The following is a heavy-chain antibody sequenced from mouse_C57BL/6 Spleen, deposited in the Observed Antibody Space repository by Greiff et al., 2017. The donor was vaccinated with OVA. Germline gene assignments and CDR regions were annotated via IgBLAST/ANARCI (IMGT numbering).Heavy chain of an antibody. CDR2: IDPSDSYT. Sequence: QVQLQQPGAELVKPGASVKLSCKASGYTFTSYWMQWVKQRPGQGLEWIGEIDPSDSYTNYNQKFKGKATLTVDTSSSTAYMQLSSLTSTDSAVYYCARGDYYGSSTWFAYWGQGTLVTVSA. V-gene: IGHV1-50*01. D-gene: IGHD1-1*01. CDR3: ARGDYYGSSTWFAY. CDR1: GYTFTSYW. J-gene: IGHJ3*01.